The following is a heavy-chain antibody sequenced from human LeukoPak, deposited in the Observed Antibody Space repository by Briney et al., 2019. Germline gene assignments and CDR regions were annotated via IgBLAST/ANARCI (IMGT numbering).Heavy chain of an antibody. CDR3: ARAWQLTA. CDR2: INSDGSSF. Sequence: GGSLRLSCAASGFTFNTYWMHWVRQAPGKGLVWVSRINSDGSSFSYADSVKGRFTISRDNAKNTLYFQMNSLRVEDTAVYYCARAWQLTAWGPGTLVTVSS. D-gene: IGHD4-23*01. J-gene: IGHJ5*02. CDR1: GFTFNTYW. V-gene: IGHV3-74*01.